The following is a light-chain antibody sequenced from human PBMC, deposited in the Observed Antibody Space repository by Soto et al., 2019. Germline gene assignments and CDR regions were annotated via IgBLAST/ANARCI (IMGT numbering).Light chain of an antibody. CDR3: QQYGSSPRT. CDR1: QSVSSSY. Sequence: EIVLTQSPGTLSLSPGERATLSCRASQSVSSSYLAWYQQKPGQAPRLLIYGVSTRATGIPDRFSGSGSGTDFTLTISRLEPEDFAVYYCQQYGSSPRTFGQGPKVEIK. CDR2: GVS. J-gene: IGKJ1*01. V-gene: IGKV3-20*01.